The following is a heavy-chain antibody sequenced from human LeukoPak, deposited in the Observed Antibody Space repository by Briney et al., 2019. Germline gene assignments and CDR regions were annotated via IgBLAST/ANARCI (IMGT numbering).Heavy chain of an antibody. D-gene: IGHD2-2*01. CDR3: ARRQGCSSTSCPPDY. CDR2: IYPGDSDT. V-gene: IGHV5-51*01. CDR1: GYSFTTWW. J-gene: IGHJ4*02. Sequence: GESLKISCKGSGYSFTTWWISWVRQMPGKGLKWMGIIYPGDSDTRYAPSFQGPVTMSADKSINTAYLQWSSLKASDTAMYYCARRQGCSSTSCPPDYWGQGTLVTVSP.